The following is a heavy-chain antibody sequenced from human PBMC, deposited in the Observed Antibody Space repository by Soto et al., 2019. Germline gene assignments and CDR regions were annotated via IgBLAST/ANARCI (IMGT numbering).Heavy chain of an antibody. V-gene: IGHV1-2*02. CDR1: GYTFTGYY. D-gene: IGHD3-16*01. Sequence: ASVKVCCKASGYTFTGYYIHWVRQAPGQGLQWMGWINPNSGGKNYAQEFQDRVTMTRDTSISTAYMELSRLTYDDTAVYYCARTLAYGGVIYFDIWGHGTLVTVSS. CDR2: INPNSGGK. J-gene: IGHJ4*01. CDR3: ARTLAYGGVIYFDI.